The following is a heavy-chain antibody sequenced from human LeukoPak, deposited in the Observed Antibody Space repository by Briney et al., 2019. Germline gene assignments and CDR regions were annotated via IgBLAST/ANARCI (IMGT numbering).Heavy chain of an antibody. CDR1: GGSISSGSYY. V-gene: IGHV4-61*02. CDR3: ARQEIGLRSFDP. D-gene: IGHD3/OR15-3a*01. J-gene: IGHJ5*02. CDR2: IYTSGTT. Sequence: PSETLSLTCTVSGGSISSGSYYWSWIRQPAGKGLEWIGRIYTSGTTHYNPSLKSRVTISVDTSKNQFSLNLSSVTAADTAVYYCARQEIGLRSFDPWGQGTLVTVSS.